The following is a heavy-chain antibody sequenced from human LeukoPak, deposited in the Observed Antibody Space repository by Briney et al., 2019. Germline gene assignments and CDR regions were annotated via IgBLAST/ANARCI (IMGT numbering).Heavy chain of an antibody. D-gene: IGHD5-18*01. CDR1: GFTFSDSY. Sequence: PGGSLRLSCAASGFTFSDSYMTWIRQAPGKGLEWVSYITTSGSTIYADSLKGRFAISRDNAKNSLYLQMNSLRAEDTAVYYCARDLTGGYSYGDYWGQGTLVTVSS. V-gene: IGHV3-11*04. CDR3: ARDLTGGYSYGDY. CDR2: ITTSGSTI. J-gene: IGHJ4*02.